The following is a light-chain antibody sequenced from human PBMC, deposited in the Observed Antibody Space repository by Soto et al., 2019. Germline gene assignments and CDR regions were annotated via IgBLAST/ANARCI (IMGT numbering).Light chain of an antibody. Sequence: EIVMTQSPATLSVSPGETATLSCRASQSVTSNLAWYQQKPGQAPRLLIYRASTRATGIPARFSGSGSGTEFTLTISSLQSEDFAVYYCQQYDKWPPITFGQGTRLDIK. CDR3: QQYDKWPPIT. CDR1: QSVTSN. J-gene: IGKJ5*01. V-gene: IGKV3D-15*01. CDR2: RAS.